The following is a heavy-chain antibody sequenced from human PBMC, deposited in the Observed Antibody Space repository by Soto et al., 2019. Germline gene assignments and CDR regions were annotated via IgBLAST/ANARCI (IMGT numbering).Heavy chain of an antibody. CDR1: GYSFTSYW. CDR3: ARHPHAVAAPSLDI. CDR2: IYPGDSDT. V-gene: IGHV5-51*01. Sequence: PGESLKISCKGSGYSFTSYWIGWVRQMPGKGLEWMVIIYPGDSDTRYSPSFQGQVTISADKSISTAYLQWSSLKASDSAMYYCARHPHAVAAPSLDIWGQGTMVTVSS. D-gene: IGHD6-19*01. J-gene: IGHJ3*02.